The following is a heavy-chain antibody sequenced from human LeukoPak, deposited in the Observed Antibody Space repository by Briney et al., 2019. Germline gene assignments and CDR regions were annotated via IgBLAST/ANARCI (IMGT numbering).Heavy chain of an antibody. D-gene: IGHD6-19*01. CDR1: GGSISSSSYY. Sequence: SGTLSLTCSVSGGSISSSSYYWGWNRQPPGKELEWTGSIHYTGSTFYNPSLKGRVTISVDTSKHQFSLNLSSVTAADTAVYYCAAIIAVAGIPLVDPWGQGTLVTVSS. CDR2: IHYTGST. CDR3: AAIIAVAGIPLVDP. V-gene: IGHV4-39*01. J-gene: IGHJ5*02.